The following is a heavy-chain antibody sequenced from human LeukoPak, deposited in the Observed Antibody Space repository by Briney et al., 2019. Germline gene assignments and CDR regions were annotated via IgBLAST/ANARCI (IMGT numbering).Heavy chain of an antibody. V-gene: IGHV4-4*07. J-gene: IGHJ6*03. D-gene: IGHD2-2*01. CDR1: GGSISSYY. CDR3: ARDLGYCSSTSCYYYYYYMDV. Sequence: SETLSLTCTVSGGSISSYYWSWIRQPAGKGLEWIGRIYTSGRTNYNPSLKSRVTMSVDTSKNQFSLKLSSVTAADTAVYYCARDLGYCSSTSCYYYYYYMDVWGKGTTVTVSS. CDR2: IYTSGRT.